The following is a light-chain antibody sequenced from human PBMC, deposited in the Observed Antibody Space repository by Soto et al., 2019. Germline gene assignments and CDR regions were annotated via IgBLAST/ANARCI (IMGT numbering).Light chain of an antibody. CDR3: CSCAGSSTFV. CDR2: EGS. J-gene: IGLJ3*02. Sequence: QSALTQPASVSGSPGQSITISCTGTSSDVGSYNLVSWYQHHPGKAPKLMIYEGSKRPSGVSNRFSGSKSGNTASLTISGLQAEDEADYYSCSCAGSSTFVFGGGTKLTVL. CDR1: SSDVGSYNL. V-gene: IGLV2-23*03.